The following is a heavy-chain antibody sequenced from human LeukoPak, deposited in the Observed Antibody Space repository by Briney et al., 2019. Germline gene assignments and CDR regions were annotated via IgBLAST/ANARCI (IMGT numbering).Heavy chain of an antibody. CDR1: GYTFTNHD. CDR3: ARDSGYDCFDY. D-gene: IGHD5-12*01. J-gene: IGHJ4*02. CDR2: MNPKSGNT. Sequence: ASVKVSCKASGYTFTNHDINWVRQASGQGLEWMGWMNPKSGNTGYLQKFQGRVTMTRDTSMSTAFMELSSLTSEDTAVYYCARDSGYDCFDYWGQGTLVTVSS. V-gene: IGHV1-8*01.